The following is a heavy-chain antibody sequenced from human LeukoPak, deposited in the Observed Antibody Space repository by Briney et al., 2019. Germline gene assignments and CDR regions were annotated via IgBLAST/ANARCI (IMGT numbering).Heavy chain of an antibody. J-gene: IGHJ6*03. CDR2: ISPSGGST. CDR3: ARQYDFWSGYYRGYYYMDV. V-gene: IGHV3-23*01. CDR1: GFTFSSYA. D-gene: IGHD3-3*01. Sequence: GGSLRLSCAASGFTFSSYAMSWVRQAPGEGLEWVSTISPSGGSTFYADSVKGRFTIFRDNSKNTLYLQMNNLRVDDTAVYYCARQYDFWSGYYRGYYYMDVWGKGTTVTVSS.